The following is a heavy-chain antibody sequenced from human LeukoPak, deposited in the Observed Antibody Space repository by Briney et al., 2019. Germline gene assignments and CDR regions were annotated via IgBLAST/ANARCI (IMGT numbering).Heavy chain of an antibody. CDR1: GGSISSYY. CDR3: ARAYYDILTGPYYFDY. V-gene: IGHV4-4*07. J-gene: IGHJ4*02. D-gene: IGHD3-9*01. Sequence: PSETLSLTCTVSGGSISSYYWSWIRQPAGKGLEWTGRIYTSGSTNYNPSLKSRVTMSVDTSKNQFSLKLSSVTAADTAVYYCARAYYDILTGPYYFDYWGQGTLVTVSS. CDR2: IYTSGST.